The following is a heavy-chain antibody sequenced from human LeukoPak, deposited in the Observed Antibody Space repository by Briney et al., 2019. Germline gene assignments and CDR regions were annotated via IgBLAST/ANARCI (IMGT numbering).Heavy chain of an antibody. D-gene: IGHD6-19*01. V-gene: IGHV4-39*01. CDR2: IYYSGST. CDR1: GGSISSSSYY. CDR3: ARHTGSGWHFDY. J-gene: IGHJ4*02. Sequence: PSETLSLTCTVSGGSISSSSYYWGWLRQPPGKGLEWIGSIYYSGSTYYNPSLKSRVTISVDTSKNHFSLKLSSVTAADTAVYYCARHTGSGWHFDYWGQGTLVTVSS.